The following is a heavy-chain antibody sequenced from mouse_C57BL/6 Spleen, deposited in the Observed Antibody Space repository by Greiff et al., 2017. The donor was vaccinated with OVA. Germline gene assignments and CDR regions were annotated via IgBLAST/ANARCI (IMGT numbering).Heavy chain of an antibody. CDR3: ARSNYSNFYAMDY. V-gene: IGHV5-17*01. J-gene: IGHJ4*01. CDR1: GFTFSDYG. Sequence: DVMLVESGGGLVKPGGSLKLSCAASGFTFSDYGMHWVRQAPEKGLEWVAYISSGSSTIYYADTVKGRFTISRDNAKNTLFLQMTSLRSEDTAMYYCARSNYSNFYAMDYWGQGTSVTVSS. CDR2: ISSGSSTI. D-gene: IGHD2-5*01.